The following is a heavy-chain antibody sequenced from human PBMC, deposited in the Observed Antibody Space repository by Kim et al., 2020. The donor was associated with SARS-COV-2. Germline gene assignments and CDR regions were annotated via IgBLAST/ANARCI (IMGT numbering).Heavy chain of an antibody. CDR3: AHGRATFDY. J-gene: IGHJ4*02. CDR2: IYWNDDK. Sequence: SGPTLVKPTQTLTLTCTFSGFSLSTSGVGVGWIRQPPGKALEWLALIYWNDDKRYSPSLKNRLTITKDTSKNQVVLTVTNMDPVDTATYYCAHGRATFDYCGQGTLVTVSS. CDR1: GFSLSTSGVG. D-gene: IGHD1-1*01. V-gene: IGHV2-5*01.